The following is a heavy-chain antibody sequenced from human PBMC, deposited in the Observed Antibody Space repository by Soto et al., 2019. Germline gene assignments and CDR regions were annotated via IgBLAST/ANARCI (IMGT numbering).Heavy chain of an antibody. CDR1: GGSISSGNYY. Sequence: SETLSLTCTVSGGSISSGNYYWSWIRQPPGKGLEWIGFISYSGSTYYSTSLKSRVTISVDTSKSQFSLNLSFVTAADTAVYYCARGPEGYDSSGYYLLYWGQGTLVTVSS. J-gene: IGHJ4*02. D-gene: IGHD3-22*01. CDR2: ISYSGST. V-gene: IGHV4-30-4*01. CDR3: ARGPEGYDSSGYYLLY.